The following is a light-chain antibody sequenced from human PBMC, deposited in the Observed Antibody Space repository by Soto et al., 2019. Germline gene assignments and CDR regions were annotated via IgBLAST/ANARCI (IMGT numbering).Light chain of an antibody. CDR3: QQYHNWPPEIT. J-gene: IGKJ5*01. V-gene: IGKV3-15*01. CDR1: QSVGSN. Sequence: EIEMTQSPATLSVSPGERATLSCRASQSVGSNLAWYQQKPGQAPSLLIYGASTRATGIPARFSGSGSGTGFTVIISGLQSEDFAVYYCQQYHNWPPEITFGQGTRLEIK. CDR2: GAS.